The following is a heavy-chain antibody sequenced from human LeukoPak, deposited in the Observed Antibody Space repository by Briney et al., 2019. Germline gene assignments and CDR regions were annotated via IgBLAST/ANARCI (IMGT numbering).Heavy chain of an antibody. V-gene: IGHV1-2*02. CDR2: INPNSGGT. D-gene: IGHD2-2*01. CDR1: GYTFTGYY. Sequence: ASVKVSCKASGYTFTGYYMHWVRQAPGQGLEWMGWINPNSGGTNYAQKLQGRVTMTTDTSTSTAYMELRSLRSDDTAVYCCARASGYCSSTSCQWDAFDIWGQGTMVTVSS. CDR3: ARASGYCSSTSCQWDAFDI. J-gene: IGHJ3*02.